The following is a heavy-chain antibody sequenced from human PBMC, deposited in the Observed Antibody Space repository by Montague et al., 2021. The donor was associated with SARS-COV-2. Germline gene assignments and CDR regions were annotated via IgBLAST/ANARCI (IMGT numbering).Heavy chain of an antibody. CDR2: IYYSGST. CDR3: ARVGRQQLVRLSGMDV. V-gene: IGHV4-39*07. D-gene: IGHD6-13*01. J-gene: IGHJ6*02. CDR1: GVSISSSSYY. Sequence: SETLSLTCTVSGVSISSSSYYWGWIRQPPGKGLEWIGSIYYSGSTYYNPSLKSRVTISVDTSKNQFSLKLGSVTAADTAVYYCARVGRQQLVRLSGMDVWGQGTTVTVSS.